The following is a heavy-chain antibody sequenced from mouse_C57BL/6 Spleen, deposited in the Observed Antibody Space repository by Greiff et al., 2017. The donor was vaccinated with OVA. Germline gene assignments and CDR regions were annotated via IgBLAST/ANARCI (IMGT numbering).Heavy chain of an antibody. V-gene: IGHV5-17*01. CDR3: AKGDGYSSWFAY. CDR1: GFTFSDYG. D-gene: IGHD2-3*01. CDR2: ISSGSSTI. Sequence: EVKLVESGGGLVKPGGSLKLSCAASGFTFSDYGMHWVRQAPETGLEWVAYISSGSSTIYYADTVKGRFTISRDNAKNTLFLQMTSLRSEDTAMYYCAKGDGYSSWFAYWGQGTLVTVSA. J-gene: IGHJ3*01.